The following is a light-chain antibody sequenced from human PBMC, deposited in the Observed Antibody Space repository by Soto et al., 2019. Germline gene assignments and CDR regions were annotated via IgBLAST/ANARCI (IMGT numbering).Light chain of an antibody. CDR1: QSISTW. CDR2: SAS. J-gene: IGKJ4*01. CDR3: QQYDGN. Sequence: DIQMTQSPSTLSASVGDRVIITCRASQSISTWLAWYQQKPGEGPKLLIYSASTLQSGVPSRFSGSGSGTEFNLTIGGLQPDDFATYYCQQYDGNFGGGTRVEIK. V-gene: IGKV1-5*01.